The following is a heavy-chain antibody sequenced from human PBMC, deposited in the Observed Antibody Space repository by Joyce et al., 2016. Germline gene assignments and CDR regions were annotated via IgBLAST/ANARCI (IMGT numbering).Heavy chain of an antibody. CDR1: GSTFSTSS. D-gene: IGHD3-16*01. CDR3: ARGGISYYYAMDV. CDR2: ISDTSYYI. J-gene: IGHJ6*02. Sequence: QLVESGGGVVKPGGSLRLSCEASGSTFSTSSMRWFRQAPGKGLEWVAAISDTSYYIFHAETGRGRFTVSRDNAKKTLYLQMNSLRAEDSAVFYCARGGISYYYAMDVWGQGTTVTVSS. V-gene: IGHV3-21*01.